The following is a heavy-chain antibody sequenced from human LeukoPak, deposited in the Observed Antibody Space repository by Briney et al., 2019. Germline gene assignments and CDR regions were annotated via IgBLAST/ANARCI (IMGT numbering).Heavy chain of an antibody. V-gene: IGHV3-74*01. Sequence: PGGSLRLSCAASGFTFSSYWMHWVRQAPGRGLVWVSRIHSDGSSTGYADSVKGRFTISRDNAKNTLYLQMNSLRAEDTAVYYCAREGRTGYSSSWPHAFDIWGQGTMVTVSS. CDR2: IHSDGSST. CDR1: GFTFSSYW. J-gene: IGHJ3*02. D-gene: IGHD6-13*01. CDR3: AREGRTGYSSSWPHAFDI.